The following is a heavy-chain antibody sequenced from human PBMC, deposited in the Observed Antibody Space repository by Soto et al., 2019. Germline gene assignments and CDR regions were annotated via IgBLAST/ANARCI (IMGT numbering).Heavy chain of an antibody. CDR2: INSSDGST. V-gene: IGHV1-46*01. D-gene: IGHD5-18*01. J-gene: IGHJ4*02. CDR1: GYTFTNYY. Sequence: QVQLVQSGAEVKKPGASVKVSCKASGYTFTNYYMHWVRQAPGQGLEWMGIINSSDGSTSYAQKFQDRVTMTRDTSTSTVYMELSSLRSEDTAMYYCARRDGGYSYGVDYWGQGTLVTVSS. CDR3: ARRDGGYSYGVDY.